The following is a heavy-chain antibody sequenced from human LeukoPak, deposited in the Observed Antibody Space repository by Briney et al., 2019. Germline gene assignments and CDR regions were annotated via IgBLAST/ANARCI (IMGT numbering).Heavy chain of an antibody. CDR1: GFTFSSYA. Sequence: PGGSLRLSCAASGFTFSSYAMTWVRQAPGQGLEWVSAISGSGGSSYYADSVKGRFTISRDNSKNTMYLQMDSLRAEDTAVYYCAKGASYYYDSSGYYEAWGQGTLVTVSS. D-gene: IGHD3-22*01. J-gene: IGHJ5*02. V-gene: IGHV3-23*01. CDR3: AKGASYYYDSSGYYEA. CDR2: ISGSGGSS.